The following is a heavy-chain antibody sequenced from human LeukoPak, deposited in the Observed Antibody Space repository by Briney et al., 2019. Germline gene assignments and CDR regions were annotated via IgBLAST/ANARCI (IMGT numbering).Heavy chain of an antibody. CDR3: ARVFLPQDYDFWSGYLYYFDY. D-gene: IGHD3-3*01. CDR2: INPNSGGT. CDR1: GYTFTGYY. V-gene: IGHV1-2*02. J-gene: IGHJ4*02. Sequence: GASVKVSCKASGYTFTGYYMHWVRQAPGQGLEWMGWINPNSGGTNYAQKFQGRVTTTRDTSISTDYMELSRLRSDDTAVYYCARVFLPQDYDFWSGYLYYFDYWGQGTLVTVSS.